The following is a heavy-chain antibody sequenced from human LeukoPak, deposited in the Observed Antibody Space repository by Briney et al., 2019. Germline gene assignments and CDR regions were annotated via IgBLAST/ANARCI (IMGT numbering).Heavy chain of an antibody. V-gene: IGHV4-31*03. D-gene: IGHD3-10*01. Sequence: PSQTLSLTCTVSGGSISSEGYFWSWIRQHPGKGLEWVGYIYYSGSTYHYNPSLKSRITMSVDTSKNQFSLRLSSVTAADTAVYYCARGLFASGSYWKGYNWFDPWGQGTLVTVSS. J-gene: IGHJ5*02. CDR1: GGSISSEGYF. CDR2: IYYSGST. CDR3: ARGLFASGSYWKGYNWFDP.